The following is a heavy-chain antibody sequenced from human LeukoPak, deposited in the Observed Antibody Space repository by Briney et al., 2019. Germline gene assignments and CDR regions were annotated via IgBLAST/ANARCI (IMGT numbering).Heavy chain of an antibody. J-gene: IGHJ4*02. CDR2: ISRNSGNI. CDR3: AKDMRLATRGWTGFDY. V-gene: IGHV3-9*01. Sequence: GGSLRLSCAASGFTFDEYAMHWVRQTPGKGLEWVSYISRNSGNIGYADSVKGRFTISRDNAKNSLYLQMNSLRAEDTALYYCAKDMRLATRGWTGFDYWGPGTLVIVSS. CDR1: GFTFDEYA. D-gene: IGHD3/OR15-3a*01.